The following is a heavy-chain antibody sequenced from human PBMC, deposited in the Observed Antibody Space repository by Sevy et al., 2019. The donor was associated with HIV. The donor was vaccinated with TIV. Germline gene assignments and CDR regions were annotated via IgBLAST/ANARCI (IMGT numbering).Heavy chain of an antibody. CDR1: GYTFTEYY. V-gene: IGHV1-2*02. J-gene: IGHJ4*02. CDR2: INPQTGGT. Sequence: ASVKVSCKASGYTFTEYYVHWLRQGPGQGLEWMGWINPQTGGTYFAKKFQDRVTLATATSINAVYMELTGLKFDDTAVFYCARMGDYFDTSGYYPLKYWGLGTLVTVSS. D-gene: IGHD3-22*01. CDR3: ARMGDYFDTSGYYPLKY.